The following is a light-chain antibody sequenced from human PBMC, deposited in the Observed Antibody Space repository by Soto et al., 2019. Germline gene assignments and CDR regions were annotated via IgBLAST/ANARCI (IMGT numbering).Light chain of an antibody. CDR1: QSVGSSH. J-gene: IGKJ5*01. CDR3: QQYGGTPPIT. CDR2: GAS. Sequence: EIVLTQSPGTLSLSPGERAALSCRAIQSVGSSHLAWYQQKPGQAPRLLIYGASSRATGIPDRFSGSGSGTDFTLTISRLEPEDFAVYYCQQYGGTPPITFGQGTRLEI. V-gene: IGKV3-20*01.